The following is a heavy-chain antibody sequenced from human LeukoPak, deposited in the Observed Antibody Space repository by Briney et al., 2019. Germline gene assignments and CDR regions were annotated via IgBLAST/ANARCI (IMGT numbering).Heavy chain of an antibody. J-gene: IGHJ5*02. D-gene: IGHD2-2*01. CDR1: GGSISSSSYY. Sequence: PSETLSLTCTVSGGSISSSSYYWGWIRQPPGKGLEWIGSIYYSGSTYYNPSLKSRVTISVDTSKNQFSLKLSSVTAADTAVYYCARYTFRGYCSSTSCRGWFDPWGQGTLVTVSS. CDR2: IYYSGST. V-gene: IGHV4-39*01. CDR3: ARYTFRGYCSSTSCRGWFDP.